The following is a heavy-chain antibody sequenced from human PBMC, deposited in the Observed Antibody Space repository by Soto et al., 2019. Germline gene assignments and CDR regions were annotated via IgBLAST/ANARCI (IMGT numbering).Heavy chain of an antibody. V-gene: IGHV1-69*12. J-gene: IGHJ6*02. D-gene: IGHD3-3*01. Sequence: QVHRVQSGAKVKKPGSSVKVSCEASGGTFRSCAISWVRQAPGQGLEWMGGIIPIFGTANYAQKFQGRVTITADESTSTAYMELSSLRSEDTAVYYCARVEGVVHYGMDVWGQGTTVTVSS. CDR2: IIPIFGTA. CDR3: ARVEGVVHYGMDV. CDR1: GGTFRSCA.